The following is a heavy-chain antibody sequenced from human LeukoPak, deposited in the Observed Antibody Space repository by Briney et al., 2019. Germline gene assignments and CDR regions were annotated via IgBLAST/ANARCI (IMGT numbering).Heavy chain of an antibody. CDR1: GFMFHDYA. J-gene: IGHJ4*02. CDR2: ISGDGGST. D-gene: IGHD6-19*01. V-gene: IGHV3-43*02. Sequence: GGSLRLSSAAPGFMFHDYAIYWVRQAPGKGLEWVSLISGDGGSTFYADSVKGRFTISRDNSKNSLYLQMNSLRSDDTALYYCARESESSSWYDYWGQGSIVTVSS. CDR3: ARESESSSWYDY.